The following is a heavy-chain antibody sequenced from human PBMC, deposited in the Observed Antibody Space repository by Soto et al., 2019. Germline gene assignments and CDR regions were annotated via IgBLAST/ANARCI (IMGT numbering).Heavy chain of an antibody. V-gene: IGHV1-3*01. Sequence: GASAKVSCKASGYTFTSYAMHWVRQAPGQRLEWMGWINAGNGNTKYSQKFQGRVTITRDTSASTAYMELSSLRSEDTAVYYCARARGVTRTLDYWGQGTLVTVSS. CDR3: ARARGVTRTLDY. J-gene: IGHJ4*02. CDR2: INAGNGNT. CDR1: GYTFTSYA. D-gene: IGHD3-10*01.